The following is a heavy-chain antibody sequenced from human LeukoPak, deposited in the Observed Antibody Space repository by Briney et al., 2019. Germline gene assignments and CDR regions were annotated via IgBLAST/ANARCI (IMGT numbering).Heavy chain of an antibody. V-gene: IGHV5-51*01. J-gene: IGHJ4*02. CDR2: IYPGDSDT. CDR1: GYSFTSYW. D-gene: IGHD6-19*01. Sequence: GESLRISCKGSGYSFTSYWIAWVRQMPGRGLEWMGIIYPGDSDTKYSPSFQGQVTISADKSMSAAYLQWSSPKVSDTAMYFCARSFIYSSAHDYWGQGTLVTVSS. CDR3: ARSFIYSSAHDY.